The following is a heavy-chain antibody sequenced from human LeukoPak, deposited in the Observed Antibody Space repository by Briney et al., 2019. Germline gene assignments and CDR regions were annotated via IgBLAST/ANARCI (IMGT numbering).Heavy chain of an antibody. V-gene: IGHV3-23*01. CDR1: GFTFSSYA. CDR3: AKDLLAYCGGDCYSDY. D-gene: IGHD2-21*02. Sequence: GGSLRLSCAASGFTFSSYAMRWVRQAPGKGLEWVSAISGSGGSTCYADSVKGRFTISRDNSKNTLYLQMNSLRAEDTAVYYCAKDLLAYCGGDCYSDYWGQGTVVTVSS. CDR2: ISGSGGST. J-gene: IGHJ4*02.